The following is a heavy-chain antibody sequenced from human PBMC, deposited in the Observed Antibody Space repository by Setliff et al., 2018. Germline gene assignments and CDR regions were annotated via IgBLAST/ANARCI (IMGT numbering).Heavy chain of an antibody. Sequence: ASVKVSCKASGYTFTSYAMHWVRQAPGQRLEWMGWINAGNGNTKYSQKFQGRVTITRDTSASTAYMELSSLRSEDTAVYYCAKGFWDYDFRSGYYSTDDDAFDIWGQGTMVTVSS. J-gene: IGHJ3*02. V-gene: IGHV1-3*01. CDR1: GYTFTSYA. D-gene: IGHD3-3*01. CDR2: INAGNGNT. CDR3: AKGFWDYDFRSGYYSTDDDAFDI.